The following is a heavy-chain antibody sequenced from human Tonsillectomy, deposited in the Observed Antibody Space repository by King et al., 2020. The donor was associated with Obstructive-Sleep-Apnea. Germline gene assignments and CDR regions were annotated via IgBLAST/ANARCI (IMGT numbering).Heavy chain of an antibody. Sequence: QLQESGPGLVKPSQTLSLTCTVSGGSISSGGYYWSWIRQHPGKGLEWIGYIYYSGGTYYNPSLKSRVTISIDTSKNQFSLKLSSVTAADTAVYYCARDRIYYDGDAFDIWGQGTMVTVSS. CDR2: IYYSGGT. D-gene: IGHD3-22*01. J-gene: IGHJ3*02. V-gene: IGHV4-31*03. CDR3: ARDRIYYDGDAFDI. CDR1: GGSISSGGYY.